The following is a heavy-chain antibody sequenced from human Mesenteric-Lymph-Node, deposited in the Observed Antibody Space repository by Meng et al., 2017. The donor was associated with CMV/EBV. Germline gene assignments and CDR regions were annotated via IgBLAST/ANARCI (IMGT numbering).Heavy chain of an antibody. CDR3: ASQTQLGIPLAFDY. CDR2: ISYDGSNK. CDR1: GFTFSSHA. V-gene: IGHV3-30-3*01. Sequence: GESLKISCAASGFTFSSHAIHWVRQAPGKGLEWVAVISYDGSNKDYADSVKGRFTISRDNSKNTLYLQMNSLKAEDTAVYYCASQTQLGIPLAFDYWGQGTLVTVSS. D-gene: IGHD7-27*01. J-gene: IGHJ4*02.